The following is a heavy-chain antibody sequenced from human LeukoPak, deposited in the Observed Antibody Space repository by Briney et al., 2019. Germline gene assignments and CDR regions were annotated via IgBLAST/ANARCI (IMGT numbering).Heavy chain of an antibody. J-gene: IGHJ6*03. CDR3: ARGPRVVPAAYYYYMDV. D-gene: IGHD2-2*01. CDR1: GYTFTSYG. Sequence: ASVRVSCKASGYTFTSYGISWVRQAPGQGLEWMGWISAYNGNTNYAQKLQGRVTMTTDTSTSTAYMELRSLRSDDTAVYYCARGPRVVPAAYYYYMDVWGKGTTVTVSS. V-gene: IGHV1-18*01. CDR2: ISAYNGNT.